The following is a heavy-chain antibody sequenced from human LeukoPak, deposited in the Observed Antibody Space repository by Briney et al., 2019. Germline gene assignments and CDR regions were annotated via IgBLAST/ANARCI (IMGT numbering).Heavy chain of an antibody. CDR2: IKQDGSEK. Sequence: PGGSLRLSCAASGFTFSDYWMTWVRQAPGKGPEWVANIKQDGSEKYYVHSVRGRFTISRDNAKNSLFLQMNSLRVEDTAVFYCARRGGSSSRRSPIDYWGQGTLVTVSS. D-gene: IGHD6-6*01. CDR3: ARRGGSSSRRSPIDY. V-gene: IGHV3-7*01. CDR1: GFTFSDYW. J-gene: IGHJ4*02.